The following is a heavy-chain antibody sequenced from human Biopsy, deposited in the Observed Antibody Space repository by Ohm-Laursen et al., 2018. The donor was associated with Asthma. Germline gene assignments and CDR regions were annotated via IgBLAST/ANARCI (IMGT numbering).Heavy chain of an antibody. J-gene: IGHJ3*01. V-gene: IGHV1-3*04. D-gene: IGHD3-9*01. CDR2: DNTGNGDT. Sequence: ASVKVSCKASGYNFISFAIHWVRQAPGQRLEWMGWDNTGNGDTKYSQKFQGRVTITRDTSASTAYMELRSLRSEDTATYYCARTYYDFLTGQVKDVFGVWGQGTMVTVPS. CDR1: GYNFISFA. CDR3: ARTYYDFLTGQVKDVFGV.